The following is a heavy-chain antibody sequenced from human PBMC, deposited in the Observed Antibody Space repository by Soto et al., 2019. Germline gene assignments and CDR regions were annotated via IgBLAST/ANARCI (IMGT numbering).Heavy chain of an antibody. J-gene: IGHJ6*02. CDR3: ARVSPLMVRGVIIDFNYYYGMDV. D-gene: IGHD3-10*01. CDR1: GGTFSSYA. Sequence: ASVKVSCKASGGTFSSYAISWVRQAPGQGLEWMGGIIPIFGTANYAQKFQGRVTITADESTSTAYMELSSLRSEDTAVYYCARVSPLMVRGVIIDFNYYYGMDVWGQGTTVTVSS. V-gene: IGHV1-69*13. CDR2: IIPIFGTA.